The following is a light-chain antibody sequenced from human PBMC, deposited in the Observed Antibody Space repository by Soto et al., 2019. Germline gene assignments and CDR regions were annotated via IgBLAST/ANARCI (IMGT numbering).Light chain of an antibody. CDR3: QQYSTTPYT. V-gene: IGKV3-20*01. J-gene: IGKJ2*01. CDR2: GPY. Sequence: EIVMTQSTGTLSLSPGDRATLSCSASQSVSDDYLAWYQQKPGQAPILAISGPYTRATGIPDRFRGSGSGTDFTHTISRLEPEDFAIYYCQQYSTTPYTFGQGTRLEIK. CDR1: QSVSDDY.